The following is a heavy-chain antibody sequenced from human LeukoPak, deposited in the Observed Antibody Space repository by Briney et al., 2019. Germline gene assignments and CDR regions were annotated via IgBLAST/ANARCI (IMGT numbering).Heavy chain of an antibody. V-gene: IGHV3-48*03. J-gene: IGHJ6*03. Sequence: GSLRLSCAASGFTFSSYEMNWVRQAPGKGMEWVSYISSSGSTIYYADSVKGRFTISRDNAKNSLYLQMNSLRAEDTAVYYCAREAYYDFWAGGYYYYYMDVWGKGTTVTVSS. CDR3: AREAYYDFWAGGYYYYYMDV. D-gene: IGHD3-3*01. CDR1: GFTFSSYE. CDR2: ISSSGSTI.